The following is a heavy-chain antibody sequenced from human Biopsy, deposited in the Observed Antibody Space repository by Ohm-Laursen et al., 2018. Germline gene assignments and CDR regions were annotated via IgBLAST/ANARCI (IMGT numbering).Heavy chain of an antibody. CDR2: IGSSGSDV. V-gene: IGHV3-21*06. CDR3: VRPLRPKGELDY. D-gene: IGHD2-21*01. J-gene: IGHJ4*02. CDR1: GFTFSSYA. Sequence: SLRLSCTASGFTFSSYAMNWVRQAPGEGLEWVSSIGSSGSDVYYAASVKGRFTSSRDNARNSLYLQMDSLRVEDTAVYYCVRPLRPKGELDYWGQGTLVTVSS.